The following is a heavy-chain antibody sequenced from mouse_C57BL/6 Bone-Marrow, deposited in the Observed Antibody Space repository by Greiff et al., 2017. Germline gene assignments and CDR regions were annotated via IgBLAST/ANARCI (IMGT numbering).Heavy chain of an antibody. CDR3: ARDLITTGLDYYAMDY. J-gene: IGHJ4*01. D-gene: IGHD1-1*01. CDR1: GFTFSDFY. V-gene: IGHV7-1*01. Sequence: EVHLVESGGGLVQSGRSLRLSCATSGFTFSDFYMEWVRQAPGKGLEWIAASRNKANDYTTEYSASVKGRFIFSRDTSQSILYLQMNALRAEDTAIYYCARDLITTGLDYYAMDYWGQGTSVTVSS. CDR2: SRNKANDYTT.